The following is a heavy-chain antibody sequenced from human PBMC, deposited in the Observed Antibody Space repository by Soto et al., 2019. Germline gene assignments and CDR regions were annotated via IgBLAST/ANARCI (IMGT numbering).Heavy chain of an antibody. CDR3: AKKADDGEIQPYCFDY. Sequence: PGGSLRLSCAASGFTFSSYAMSWVRQAPGKGLEWVSAISGSGGSTYYADSVKGRFTISRDNSKNTLYLQMNSRRAEDTAVYYCAKKADDGEIQPYCFDYWGQGTLVTVSS. D-gene: IGHD5-18*01. V-gene: IGHV3-23*01. CDR1: GFTFSSYA. CDR2: ISGSGGST. J-gene: IGHJ4*02.